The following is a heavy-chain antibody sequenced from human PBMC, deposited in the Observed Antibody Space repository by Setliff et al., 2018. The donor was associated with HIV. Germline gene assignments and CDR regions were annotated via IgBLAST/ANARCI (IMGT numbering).Heavy chain of an antibody. CDR1: GYTFTSYG. D-gene: IGHD4-4*01. CDR2: ISAYNGNT. Sequence: ASVKVSCKASGYTFTSYGISWVRQAPGQGLEWMGWISAYNGNTNYAQKLQGRVTMTTDTSTSTAYTELRSLRSDDTAVYYCARVPTTAIYDYWGQGTQVTVSS. CDR3: ARVPTTAIYDY. J-gene: IGHJ4*02. V-gene: IGHV1-18*01.